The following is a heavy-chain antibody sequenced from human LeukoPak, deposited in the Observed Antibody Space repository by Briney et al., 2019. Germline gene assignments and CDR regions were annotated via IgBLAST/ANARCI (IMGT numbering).Heavy chain of an antibody. CDR1: GGSISSYY. J-gene: IGHJ6*03. D-gene: IGHD4-11*01. Sequence: SETLSLTCTVSGGSISSYYWSWIRLPAGKGLEWIGRIYTSGSTNYNPSLESRVTMSVDTSKNQFSLKLSSVTAADTAVYYCARDKTTVSSISIRNYYHYMDVWGKGTTVTVSS. CDR3: ARDKTTVSSISIRNYYHYMDV. CDR2: IYTSGST. V-gene: IGHV4-4*07.